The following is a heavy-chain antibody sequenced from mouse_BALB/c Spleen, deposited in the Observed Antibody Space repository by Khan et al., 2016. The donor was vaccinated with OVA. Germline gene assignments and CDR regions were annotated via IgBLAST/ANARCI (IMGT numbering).Heavy chain of an antibody. J-gene: IGHJ4*01. Sequence: VELQQSGPGLVAPSQSLSITCTVSGFSLTGYGVNWVRQPPGKGLEWLGMIWGDGSTDYNSVLKSRLSISKDHSKSQVFLKMNSLQTDDTARYYCARAYYGNYREAMDYWGQGTSVTVSS. CDR2: IWGDGST. D-gene: IGHD2-10*01. V-gene: IGHV2-6-7*01. CDR1: GFSLTGYG. CDR3: ARAYYGNYREAMDY.